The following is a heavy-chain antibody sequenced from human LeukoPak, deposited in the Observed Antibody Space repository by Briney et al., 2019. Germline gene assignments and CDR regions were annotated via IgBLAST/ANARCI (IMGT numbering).Heavy chain of an antibody. CDR1: GYSISSDYY. J-gene: IGHJ4*02. CDR2: IYHSGST. V-gene: IGHV4-38-2*01. Sequence: KPSETLSLTCAFSGYSISSDYYWGWIRQPPGKGLECIGSIYHSGSTYYNPSLKSRVTISVDTSKNQFSLKLSSVTAADTAVYYCARRKGAVAGTLDYWGQGTLVTVSS. D-gene: IGHD6-19*01. CDR3: ARRKGAVAGTLDY.